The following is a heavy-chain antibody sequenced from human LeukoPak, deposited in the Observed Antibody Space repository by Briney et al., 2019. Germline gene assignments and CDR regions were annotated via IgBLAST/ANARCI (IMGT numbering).Heavy chain of an antibody. CDR3: ARVGSSGWYYYSDY. CDR2: IYTSGST. D-gene: IGHD6-19*01. J-gene: IGHJ4*02. V-gene: IGHV4-61*02. Sequence: PSQTLSLTCTVSGGSISSGSYYWSWIRQPAGKGLEWIGRIYTSGSTNYNPSLKSRVTISVDTSKNQFSLKLSSVTAADTAVYYCARVGSSGWYYYSDYWGQGTLVTVSS. CDR1: GGSISSGSYY.